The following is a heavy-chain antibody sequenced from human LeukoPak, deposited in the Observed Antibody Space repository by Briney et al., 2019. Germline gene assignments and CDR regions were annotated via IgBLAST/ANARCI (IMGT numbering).Heavy chain of an antibody. Sequence: ASVKVSCKASGYTFTSYGISWVRQAPGQGLEWMGWISAYNGNTNYAQKLQGRVTMTTDTSTSTAYMELRSLRSDDTAVYYCARPQGQWLVKGAFDIWGQGTMVTVSS. V-gene: IGHV1-18*01. CDR1: GYTFTSYG. J-gene: IGHJ3*02. D-gene: IGHD6-19*01. CDR3: ARPQGQWLVKGAFDI. CDR2: ISAYNGNT.